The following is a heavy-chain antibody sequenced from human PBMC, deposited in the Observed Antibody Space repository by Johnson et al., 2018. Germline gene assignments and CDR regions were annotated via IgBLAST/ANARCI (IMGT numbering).Heavy chain of an antibody. CDR1: GFTFSGSA. CDR2: IRSKANSYAT. J-gene: IGHJ6*02. CDR3: TRPFLSGYDLASTYYYYGMDF. V-gene: IGHV3-73*01. D-gene: IGHD3-3*01. Sequence: QLQESGGGLVQPGGSLKLSCAASGFTFSGSAMHWVRQASGKGLEWVDRIRSKANSYATANAASEKGRFTITRDVSRNTAYLQMNSLKTEDTAVYYCTRPFLSGYDLASTYYYYGMDFWGQGTTVTVSS.